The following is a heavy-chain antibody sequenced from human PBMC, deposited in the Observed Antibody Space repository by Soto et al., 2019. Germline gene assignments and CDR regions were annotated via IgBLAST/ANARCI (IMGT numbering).Heavy chain of an antibody. CDR3: PRGDNHY. CDR2: IHPDGGHT. V-gene: IGHV1-46*01. Sequence: ASVKVSCKASGYTFTNYYVQWVRQAPGQGLEWMGVIHPDGGHTTYSQKFQDRVTVTRDTFTSTIYMELSSLRSEDTAVYYCPRGDNHYWGQGTLVTVPS. CDR1: GYTFTNYY. J-gene: IGHJ4*02.